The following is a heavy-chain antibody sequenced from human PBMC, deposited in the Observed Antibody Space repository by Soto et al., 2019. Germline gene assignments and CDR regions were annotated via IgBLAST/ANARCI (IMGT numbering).Heavy chain of an antibody. V-gene: IGHV1-18*01. CDR3: AREVTTVTAGGPDC. CDR1: GYTFTSYG. D-gene: IGHD4-17*01. CDR2: ISAYNGNS. J-gene: IGHJ4*02. Sequence: QVQLVQSGVEVEKPGASVKVSCKASGYTFTSYGISWVRQAPGQGLEWMGWISAYNGNSNYAQKFQGRVTMTTDTSTSTAYMERRSLRSDDTAVYCCAREVTTVTAGGPDCGCQGTLVTVS.